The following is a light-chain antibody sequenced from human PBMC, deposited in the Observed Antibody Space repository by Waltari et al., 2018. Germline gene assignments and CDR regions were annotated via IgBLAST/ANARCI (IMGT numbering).Light chain of an antibody. CDR1: NIGSKS. CDR3: QVWDSSSDHPRV. J-gene: IGLJ1*01. V-gene: IGLV3-21*03. CDR2: DDS. Sequence: SYVLTQPPSVSVAPGKTARITCGGNNIGSKSVHWYQQKPGQAPVLVVYDDSDRPSGIPGRFSGSNSGNTATLTISRVEAGDEADYYCQVWDSSSDHPRVFGTGTKVTVL.